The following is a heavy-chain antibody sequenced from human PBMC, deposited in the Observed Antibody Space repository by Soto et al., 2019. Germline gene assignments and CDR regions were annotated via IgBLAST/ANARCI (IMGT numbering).Heavy chain of an antibody. Sequence: ASVKVSCKASGYTFTSYAMHWVRQAPGQRLEWMGWINAGNGNIKYSQKFQGRVTITRDTSASTAYMELSSLRSEDTAVYYCARAYYYDSSGSTDYYYGMDVWGQGTTVTVSS. CDR2: INAGNGNI. D-gene: IGHD3-22*01. CDR1: GYTFTSYA. J-gene: IGHJ6*02. V-gene: IGHV1-3*01. CDR3: ARAYYYDSSGSTDYYYGMDV.